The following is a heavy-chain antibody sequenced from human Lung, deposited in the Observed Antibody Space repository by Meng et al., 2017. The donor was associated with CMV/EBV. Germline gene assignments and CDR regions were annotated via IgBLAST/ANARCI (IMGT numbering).Heavy chain of an antibody. Sequence: VQLVHSESELKKPGASVKVSCKASGYTFSTYTIHWVRQAHGRGLEWMGWISTNTGTPTYTQGFTGRFVFSLDTSVSTAYLQISSLKAEDTAVYYCARGGNFDPWGQGTLVTVSS. CDR1: GYTFSTYT. V-gene: IGHV7-4-1*02. J-gene: IGHJ5*02. CDR2: ISTNTGTP. CDR3: ARGGNFDP. D-gene: IGHD2/OR15-2a*01.